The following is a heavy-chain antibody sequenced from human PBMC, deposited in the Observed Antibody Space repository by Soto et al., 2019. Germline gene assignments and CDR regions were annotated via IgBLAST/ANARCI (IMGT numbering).Heavy chain of an antibody. D-gene: IGHD2-2*01. CDR3: ARVGFCSSTSCQTYYGMDV. J-gene: IGHJ6*02. V-gene: IGHV3-21*01. CDR1: GFTFSSYS. CDR2: ISSSSSYI. Sequence: GSLTLSCAASGFTFSSYSMNWVRQAPGKGLEWVSSISSSSSYIYYADSVKGRFTISRDNAKNSLYLQMNSLRAEDTAVYYCARVGFCSSTSCQTYYGMDVWGQGTTVTVSS.